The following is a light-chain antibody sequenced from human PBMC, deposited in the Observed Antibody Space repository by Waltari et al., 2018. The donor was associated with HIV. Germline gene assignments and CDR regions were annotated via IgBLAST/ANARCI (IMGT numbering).Light chain of an antibody. J-gene: IGLJ2*01. CDR1: ALAKQH. V-gene: IGLV3-25*03. Sequence: SYELTQPPSVSVSPGQTARITCSADALAKQHTYWYQQKPGQAPVVVIYKDTQRPSGIPERFSGSSSGTIVTLTISGVQAEDEAVYYCQSAENNGTSVVLGGG. CDR3: QSAENNGTSVV. CDR2: KDT.